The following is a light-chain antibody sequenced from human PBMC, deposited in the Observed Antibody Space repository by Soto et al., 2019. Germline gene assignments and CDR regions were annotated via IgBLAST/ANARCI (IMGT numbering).Light chain of an antibody. V-gene: IGLV1-36*01. J-gene: IGLJ3*02. CDR1: SSNIGNNA. Sequence: QSVLTQPPSVSAVPRQRVTISCSGSSSNIGNNAVNWYQQVPGKAPKLLIHFDDRVASGVSDRFSGPKSGTSASLAISGLQPEDEADYYCAVWDDSLNGPLFGGGTKLTVL. CDR2: FDD. CDR3: AVWDDSLNGPL.